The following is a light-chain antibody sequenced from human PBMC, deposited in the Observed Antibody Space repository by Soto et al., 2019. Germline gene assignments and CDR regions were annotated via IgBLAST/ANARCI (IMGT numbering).Light chain of an antibody. J-gene: IGLJ1*01. CDR1: TIGSKS. CDR3: QVWDSSSDHPGV. Sequence: SYELTQPPSVSVAPGKTARITCGGTTIGSKSVYWYQQKPGQAPVLVIYYDSDRPSGIPERFSGSNSGNTATLTISRVEAGDEADYYCQVWDSSSDHPGVFGTETQLNVL. CDR2: YDS. V-gene: IGLV3-21*04.